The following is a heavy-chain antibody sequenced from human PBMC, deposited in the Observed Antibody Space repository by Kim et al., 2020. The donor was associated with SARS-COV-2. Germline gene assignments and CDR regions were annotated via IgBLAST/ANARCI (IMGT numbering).Heavy chain of an antibody. Sequence: PPHEMRVTISVDTSKNQSSLKMTSVTAADTAVYYCARRGVGSFDIWGQGTMVTVSS. V-gene: IGHV4-61*07. J-gene: IGHJ3*02. D-gene: IGHD3-10*01. CDR3: ARRGVGSFDI.